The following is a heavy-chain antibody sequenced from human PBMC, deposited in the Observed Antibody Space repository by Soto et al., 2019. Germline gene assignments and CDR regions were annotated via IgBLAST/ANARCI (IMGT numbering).Heavy chain of an antibody. D-gene: IGHD2-15*01. CDR2: INAGNGNT. J-gene: IGHJ4*02. V-gene: IGHV1-3*01. CDR1: GYSFTSYA. CDR3: ASYLSVYCSGGSCYPLYYFDY. Sequence: GASVKVSCKASGYSFTSYAMHWVRQAPGQRLEWMGWINAGNGNTKYSQKFQGRVTITRDTSASTAYMELSSLRSEDTAVYYCASYLSVYCSGGSCYPLYYFDYWGQGTLVTVSS.